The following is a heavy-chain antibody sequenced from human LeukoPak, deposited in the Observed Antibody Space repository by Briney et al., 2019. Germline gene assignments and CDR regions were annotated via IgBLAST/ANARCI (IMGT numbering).Heavy chain of an antibody. CDR3: ARQIGGAAAALYYYGMDV. CDR1: GGSISSYY. Sequence: PSETLSLTCTVSGGSISSYYWSWIRQPPGKGLEWIGYIYYSGSTNYNLSLKSRVTISVDTSKNQFSLKLSSVTAADTAVYYCARQIGGAAAALYYYGMDVWGQGTTVTVSS. D-gene: IGHD6-13*01. CDR2: IYYSGST. V-gene: IGHV4-59*08. J-gene: IGHJ6*02.